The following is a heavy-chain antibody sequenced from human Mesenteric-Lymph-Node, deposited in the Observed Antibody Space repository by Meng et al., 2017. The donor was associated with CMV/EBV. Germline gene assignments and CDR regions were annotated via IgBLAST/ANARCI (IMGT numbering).Heavy chain of an antibody. Sequence: GESLKISCAASGFTFSSYGMHWVRQAPGKGLVWVSRINSDGSSTSYADSVKGRFTISRDNAKNTLYLQMNSLRAEDTAVYYCARDSSSSGWYSMYYYYGMDVWGQGTTVTVSS. CDR2: INSDGSST. CDR1: GFTFSSYG. CDR3: ARDSSSSGWYSMYYYYGMDV. J-gene: IGHJ6*02. D-gene: IGHD6-19*01. V-gene: IGHV3-74*01.